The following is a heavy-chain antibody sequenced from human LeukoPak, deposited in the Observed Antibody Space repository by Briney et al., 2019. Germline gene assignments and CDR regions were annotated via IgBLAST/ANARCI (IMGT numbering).Heavy chain of an antibody. V-gene: IGHV1-2*02. J-gene: IGHJ5*02. Sequence: GASVKVSCKASGYTFTGYYMHWVRQAPGQGLEWMGWINPNSGGTNYAQKFQGRVTMTRDTSISTAYMELSRLRSDDTAVYYCARGGPSQDYDFWSGYQLPHNWFDPWGQGTLVTVSS. D-gene: IGHD3-3*01. CDR1: GYTFTGYY. CDR2: INPNSGGT. CDR3: ARGGPSQDYDFWSGYQLPHNWFDP.